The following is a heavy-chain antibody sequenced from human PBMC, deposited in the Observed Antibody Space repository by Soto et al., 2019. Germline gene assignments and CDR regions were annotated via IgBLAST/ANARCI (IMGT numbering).Heavy chain of an antibody. Sequence: GSLRLSCAASGFTFSSYWMSWVRQAPGKGLEWVANIKQDGSEKYYVDSVKGRFTISRDNAKNSLYLQMNSLRAEDTAVYYCARVFLYYDFWSGYLNDYWGQGTLVTVSS. CDR3: ARVFLYYDFWSGYLNDY. V-gene: IGHV3-7*01. CDR2: IKQDGSEK. D-gene: IGHD3-3*01. CDR1: GFTFSSYW. J-gene: IGHJ4*02.